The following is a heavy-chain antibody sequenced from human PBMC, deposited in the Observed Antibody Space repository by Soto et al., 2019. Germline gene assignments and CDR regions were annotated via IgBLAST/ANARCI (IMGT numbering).Heavy chain of an antibody. CDR2: ISGSGGST. J-gene: IGHJ6*03. CDR1: GFTFSSYA. V-gene: IGHV3-23*01. D-gene: IGHD3-10*01. Sequence: LRLSCAASGFTFSSYAMSWVRQAPGKGLEWVSAISGSGGSTYYADSVKGRFTISRDNSKNTLYLQMNSLRAEDTAVYYCAKVSYYGSGSQYYYYYYMDVWGKGTTVTVSS. CDR3: AKVSYYGSGSQYYYYYYMDV.